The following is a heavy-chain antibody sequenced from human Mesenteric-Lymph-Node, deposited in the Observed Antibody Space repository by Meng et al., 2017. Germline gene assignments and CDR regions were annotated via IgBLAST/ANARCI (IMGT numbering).Heavy chain of an antibody. J-gene: IGHJ6*02. Sequence: GGSLRLSCTAASVISFSNAWMSWLRQATGKGLEWVPLISWDGGSTYYADSVKGRFTISREDSKNSLYLQMNSLRAEDTALYYCAKDIPRMVRGVIMGYYYYGMDVWGQGTTVTVSS. CDR2: ISWDGGST. CDR3: AKDIPRMVRGVIMGYYYYGMDV. D-gene: IGHD3-10*01. V-gene: IGHV3-43D*03. CDR1: VISFSNAW.